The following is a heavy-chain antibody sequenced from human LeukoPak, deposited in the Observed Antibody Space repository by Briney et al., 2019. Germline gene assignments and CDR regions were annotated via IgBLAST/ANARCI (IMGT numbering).Heavy chain of an antibody. CDR1: AGFTSNISSY. CDR2: INYSGSA. Sequence: SETLSLTCIVSAGFTSNISSYWGWIRQPPGKRLEWIGSINYSGSAYSNPSLKSRVTISADTSKNQFSLNLTSVTAADTAVYYCARGLGSSSWFYFDYWGQGTLVTVSS. D-gene: IGHD6-13*01. CDR3: ARGLGSSSWFYFDY. V-gene: IGHV4-39*01. J-gene: IGHJ4*02.